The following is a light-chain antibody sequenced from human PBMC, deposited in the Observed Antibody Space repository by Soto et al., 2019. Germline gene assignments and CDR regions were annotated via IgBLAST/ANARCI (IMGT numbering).Light chain of an antibody. Sequence: QSALTQPASVSGSPGQSITISCTGTSSDVGSYNLVSWYQQHPGKAPKLMIYEGSKRPSGVSNRFSGSKSGNTASLTISGLQAEDEADYYCSSYTNRNTLVFGGGTKLTVL. V-gene: IGLV2-14*02. CDR1: SSDVGSYNL. CDR3: SSYTNRNTLV. J-gene: IGLJ2*01. CDR2: EGS.